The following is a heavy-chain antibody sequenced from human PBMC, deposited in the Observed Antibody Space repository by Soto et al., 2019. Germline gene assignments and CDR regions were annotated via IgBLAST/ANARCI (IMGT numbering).Heavy chain of an antibody. CDR1: GGSISSGGYY. CDR3: ARVGRTYYDISRSGSRTVEYLSD. J-gene: IGHJ4*02. CDR2: IYYSGST. Sequence: SETLSLTCTVSGGSISSGGYYWSWIRQHPGKGLEWIGYIYYSGSTYYNPSLKSRVTISVDTSKNQFSLKLSSVTAADTAVYYCARVGRTYYDISRSGSRTVEYLSDWGQGTLVTVSS. V-gene: IGHV4-31*03. D-gene: IGHD3-9*01.